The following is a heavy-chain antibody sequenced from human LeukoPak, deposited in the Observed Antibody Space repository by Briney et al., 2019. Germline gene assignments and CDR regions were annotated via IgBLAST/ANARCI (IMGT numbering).Heavy chain of an antibody. J-gene: IGHJ4*02. CDR3: AKDEGINPPGFDY. CDR1: GFTFSSYG. Sequence: GGSLRLSCAASGFTFSSYGMHWVRQAPGKGLEWVAVIWYDGGNKYYADSVKGRFTISRDNSKNTLYLQMNSLRAEDTAVYYCAKDEGINPPGFDYWGQGTLVTVSS. CDR2: IWYDGGNK. V-gene: IGHV3-33*06. D-gene: IGHD3-10*01.